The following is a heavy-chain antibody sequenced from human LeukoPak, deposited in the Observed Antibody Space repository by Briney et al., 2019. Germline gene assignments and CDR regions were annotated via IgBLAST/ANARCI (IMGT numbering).Heavy chain of an antibody. J-gene: IGHJ4*02. Sequence: GGSLRLSCAASGFTFSGYAMSWVRQAPGKGLEWVSAISGSGGNTYYADSVKGRFTISRDNAKNTLYVQMNSLRAEDTAVYYCAQDGEPSSRDFDYWGQGTLVTVSS. D-gene: IGHD6-6*01. V-gene: IGHV3-23*01. CDR1: GFTFSGYA. CDR2: ISGSGGNT. CDR3: AQDGEPSSRDFDY.